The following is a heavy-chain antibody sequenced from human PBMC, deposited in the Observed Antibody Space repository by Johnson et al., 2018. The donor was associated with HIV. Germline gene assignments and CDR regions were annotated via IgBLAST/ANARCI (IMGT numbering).Heavy chain of an antibody. V-gene: IGHV3-43D*03. CDR1: GFTFDDYA. D-gene: IGHD6-19*01. Sequence: VQLVESGGVVVQPGGSLRLSCAVSGFTFDDYAMHWVRQAPGKGLEWVSLISWDGNSTYYADSVKGRFTISRENSENSLYLQLNSLRAEDTALYYCAKDMGYSSFGYGFDIWVQGTMVTVSS. CDR2: ISWDGNST. J-gene: IGHJ3*02. CDR3: AKDMGYSSFGYGFDI.